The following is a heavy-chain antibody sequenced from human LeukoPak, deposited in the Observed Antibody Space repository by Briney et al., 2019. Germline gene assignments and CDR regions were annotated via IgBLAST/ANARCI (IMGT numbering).Heavy chain of an antibody. D-gene: IGHD3-3*01. J-gene: IGHJ6*03. CDR1: GFTFSDYY. CDR2: ISSSGSTI. Sequence: GGSLRLSCAASGFTFSDYYMSWIRQAPGKGLEWVSYISSSGSTIYYADSVKGRFTISRDNAKNSLYLQMNSLRAEDTAVYYCARESITILLFYYMDVWGKGTTVTVSS. V-gene: IGHV3-11*01. CDR3: ARESITILLFYYMDV.